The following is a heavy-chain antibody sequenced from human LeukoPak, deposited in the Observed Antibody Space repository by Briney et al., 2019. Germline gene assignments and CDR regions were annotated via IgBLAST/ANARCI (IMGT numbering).Heavy chain of an antibody. CDR3: ARRDIVLMVYPDY. D-gene: IGHD2-8*01. V-gene: IGHV3-21*01. Sequence: PGGSLRLSCAASGFTFSSYSMNWVRQAPGKGLEWVSSISSSSSYIYYADPVKGRFTISRDNAKNSLYLQMNSLRAEDTAVYYCARRDIVLMVYPDYWGQGTLVTVSS. CDR1: GFTFSSYS. J-gene: IGHJ4*02. CDR2: ISSSSSYI.